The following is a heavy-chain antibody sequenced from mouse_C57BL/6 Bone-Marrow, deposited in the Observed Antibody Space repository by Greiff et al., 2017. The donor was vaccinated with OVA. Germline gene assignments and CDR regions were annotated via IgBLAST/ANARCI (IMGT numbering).Heavy chain of an antibody. D-gene: IGHD6-1*01. J-gene: IGHJ1*03. Sequence: VQLVESGPELARPWASVKISCQAFYTFSRRVHFAIRDTNYWMQWVKQRPGQGLEWIGAIYPGNGDTSYNQKFKGKATLTAEKSTRTAYKPLSSLASEDAAVYYGAATRYYGYFDVWGTGTTVTVTA. CDR3: SEDAAVYYGAATRYYGYFDV. CDR2: GQGLEWIG. V-gene: IGHV1-87*01. CDR1: YTFSRRVH.